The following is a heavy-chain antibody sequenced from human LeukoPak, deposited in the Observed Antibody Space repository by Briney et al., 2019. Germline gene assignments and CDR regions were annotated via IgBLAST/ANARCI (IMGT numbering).Heavy chain of an antibody. D-gene: IGHD2-2*01. CDR1: GGSVSTGRSY. CDR3: ARDYCGRTTCYPDS. V-gene: IGHV4-61*01. J-gene: IGHJ5*01. Sequence: SETLSLTCSVSGGSVSTGRSYWTWIRQPPGKGLEWIGYYHNSGNAIYNPSLKSRVTISVDTSKNQFSQSLSSVTAADTAVYFCARDYCGRTTCYPDSWGQGTLVTVSS. CDR2: YHNSGNA.